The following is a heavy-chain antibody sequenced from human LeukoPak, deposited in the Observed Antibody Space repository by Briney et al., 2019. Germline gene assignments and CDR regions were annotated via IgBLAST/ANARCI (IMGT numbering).Heavy chain of an antibody. CDR1: GFTFSTYV. J-gene: IGHJ4*02. CDR3: AKPHYGSGYNS. Sequence: PGGSLRLSCAASGFTFSTYVMSWVRQAPGKGLEWVSAISGSGSSIYYADSVKGRFTISRDNSRNTLYLQMNSLRAEDTAVYHCAKPHYGSGYNSWGQGTLVTVSS. CDR2: ISGSGSSI. V-gene: IGHV3-23*01. D-gene: IGHD3-3*02.